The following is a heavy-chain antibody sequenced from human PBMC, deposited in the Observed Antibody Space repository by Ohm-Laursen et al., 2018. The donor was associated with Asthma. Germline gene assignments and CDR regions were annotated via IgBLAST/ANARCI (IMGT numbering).Heavy chain of an antibody. Sequence: SLRLSCTASGFTFSSYGMHWVRQAPGKGLEWVAVISYDGSNKYYADSVKGRFTISRDNSKNTLYLQMNSLRAEDTAVYYCARASGDYAEYYYYYGMDVWGQGTTVTVSS. CDR1: GFTFSSYG. CDR2: ISYDGSNK. D-gene: IGHD4-17*01. J-gene: IGHJ6*02. CDR3: ARASGDYAEYYYYYGMDV. V-gene: IGHV3-30*03.